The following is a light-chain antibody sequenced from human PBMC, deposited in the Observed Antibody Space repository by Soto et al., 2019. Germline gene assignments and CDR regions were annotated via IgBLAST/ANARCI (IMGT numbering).Light chain of an antibody. CDR1: QSVSSD. Sequence: DIVLTQPPATLSFSPGERATFSCIAIQSVSSDLVWYQHKLGQAPRLLIYDAANRATGIPARFSGSGSGTDFTLTISRLEPEDFAVYYCQQYGSSPWTFGQGTKVDIK. CDR2: DAA. CDR3: QQYGSSPWT. V-gene: IGKV3-20*01. J-gene: IGKJ1*01.